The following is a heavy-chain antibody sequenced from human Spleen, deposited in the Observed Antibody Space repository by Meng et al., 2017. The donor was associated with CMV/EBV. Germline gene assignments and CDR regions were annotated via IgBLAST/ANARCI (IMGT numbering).Heavy chain of an antibody. CDR1: GGSIGSYY. CDR3: ARLSLEYLFHFDC. CDR2: LYYDGST. Sequence: SETLSLTCTVSGGSIGSYYWSWVRQPPGKRLEWIGYLYYDGSTNYNPSLKSRVTISRDTSKNQFSLQLTSVTAADTAVYYCARLSLEYLFHFDCWGQGTLVTVSS. V-gene: IGHV4-59*01. D-gene: IGHD3-3*01. J-gene: IGHJ4*02.